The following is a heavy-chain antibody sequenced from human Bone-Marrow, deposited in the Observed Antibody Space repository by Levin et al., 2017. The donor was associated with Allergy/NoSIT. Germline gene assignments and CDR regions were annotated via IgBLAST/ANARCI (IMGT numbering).Heavy chain of an antibody. CDR3: IKDDYASI. V-gene: IGHV3-74*03. Sequence: GSLSLSCAASGFVFRTYWMHWVRQIPGKGLVWVSRIRGDGSSTTYADSVKGRFTISRDNAKNMLYLQMNSLRAEDTAIYYCIKDDYASIWGQGTMVTVSS. CDR2: IRGDGSST. CDR1: GFVFRTYW. D-gene: IGHD4-17*01. J-gene: IGHJ3*02.